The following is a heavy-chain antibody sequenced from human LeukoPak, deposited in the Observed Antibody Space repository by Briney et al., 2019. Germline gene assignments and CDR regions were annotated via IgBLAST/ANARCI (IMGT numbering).Heavy chain of an antibody. CDR3: SRGLTWSGGPGGDY. V-gene: IGHV3-64*01. J-gene: IGHJ4*02. D-gene: IGHD3-3*01. CDR2: ISSNGGST. CDR1: GFTFSSYA. Sequence: PGGSLRLSCAASGFTFSSYAMHWVRQAPGEGLEYVSAISSNGGSTYYANSVKGRFTISRDHSKNTLYLQMGSLRAEGMAVYYCSRGLTWSGGPGGDYWGQGPLVTVS.